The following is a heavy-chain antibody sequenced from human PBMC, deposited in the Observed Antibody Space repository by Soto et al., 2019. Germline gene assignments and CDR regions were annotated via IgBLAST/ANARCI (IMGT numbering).Heavy chain of an antibody. CDR3: ARDGSGSYYNGYYYYYYGMDV. CDR1: GFTFTDYY. J-gene: IGHJ6*02. V-gene: IGHV3-11*06. D-gene: IGHD3-10*01. CDR2: ISSSSYI. Sequence: GGSLRLSCAASGFTFTDYYMTWIRQAPGKGLEWVSYISSSSYIYYADSVKGRFTISRDNAKNSLYLQMNSLRAEDTAVYYCARDGSGSYYNGYYYYYYGMDVWGQGTTVTVSS.